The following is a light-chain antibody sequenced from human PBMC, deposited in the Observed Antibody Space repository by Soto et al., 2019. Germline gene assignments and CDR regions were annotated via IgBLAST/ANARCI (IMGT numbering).Light chain of an antibody. Sequence: QAVVTQEPSLTVSPGGTVTLTCGSSTGAVTNGHYPYWFQQKPGQAPRTLIYDTTNRHSWTPARFSRSLLGGKAALTLSGAQPEDEAEYYCLLSYNGPYVFGTGTKFTVL. CDR1: TGAVTNGHY. CDR2: DTT. V-gene: IGLV7-46*01. J-gene: IGLJ1*01. CDR3: LLSYNGPYV.